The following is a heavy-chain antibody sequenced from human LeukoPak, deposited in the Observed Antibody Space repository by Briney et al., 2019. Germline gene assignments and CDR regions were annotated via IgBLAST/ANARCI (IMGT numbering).Heavy chain of an antibody. J-gene: IGHJ4*02. V-gene: IGHV5-51*01. CDR3: ARLSDQYYYGFDY. Sequence: GESLKISCKGSGYSFTTYWIAWVRQMPGKGLEWMGIIYPGDSDTTYSPSFQGQVTISADKSISTAYLQWSSLKASDTAMYYCARLSDQYYYGFDYWGQGTLVTVSS. CDR1: GYSFTTYW. CDR2: IYPGDSDT. D-gene: IGHD3-10*01.